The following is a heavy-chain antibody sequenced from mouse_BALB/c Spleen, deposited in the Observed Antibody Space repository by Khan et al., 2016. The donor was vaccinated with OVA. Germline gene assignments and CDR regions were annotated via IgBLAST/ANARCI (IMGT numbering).Heavy chain of an antibody. Sequence: VQLQQSGAELVRPGSSVKISCKASGHAFSNYWMNWVKQRPGQGLEWIGQIYPGDGNTHYNGNFKGKATLTVDKSSSTAYMQLSSLTSEDSAVYFCAREGYDGYYRAWFAYWGQGTLVTVSA. D-gene: IGHD2-3*01. CDR2: IYPGDGNT. J-gene: IGHJ3*01. V-gene: IGHV1-80*01. CDR1: GHAFSNYW. CDR3: AREGYDGYYRAWFAY.